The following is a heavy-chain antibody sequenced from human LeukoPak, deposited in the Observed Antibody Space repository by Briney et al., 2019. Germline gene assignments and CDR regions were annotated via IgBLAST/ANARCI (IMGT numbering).Heavy chain of an antibody. CDR3: ARGARGQLASYYYYYMDV. CDR2: IYYSGST. V-gene: IGHV4-61*08. Sequence: SETLSLTCTVSGDSISSGDYYWSWIRQPPGKGLEWFGYIYYSGSTNYNPSLKSRVTISVDTSKNQFSLKLSSVTAADTAVYYCARGARGQLASYYYYYMDVWGKGTTVTVSS. CDR1: GDSISSGDYY. D-gene: IGHD1-1*01. J-gene: IGHJ6*03.